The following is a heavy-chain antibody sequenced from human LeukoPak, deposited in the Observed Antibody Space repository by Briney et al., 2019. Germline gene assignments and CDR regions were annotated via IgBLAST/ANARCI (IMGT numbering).Heavy chain of an antibody. J-gene: IGHJ5*02. CDR2: IYSGGST. CDR1: GFTVSSNY. D-gene: IGHD3-10*01. Sequence: GGSLRLSCAASGFTVSSNYMSWVRQAPGKGLEWVSLIYSGGSTYYADSVKGRFTMSRDDSKNTLYLQMNSLRAGDTAVYYCARGGGSGSYYTEFDPWGQGTLVTVPS. V-gene: IGHV3-53*01. CDR3: ARGGGSGSYYTEFDP.